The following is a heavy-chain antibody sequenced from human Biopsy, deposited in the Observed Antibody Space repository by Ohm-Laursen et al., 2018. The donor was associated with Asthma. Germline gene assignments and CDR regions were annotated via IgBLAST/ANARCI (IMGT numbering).Heavy chain of an antibody. D-gene: IGHD7-27*01. CDR2: ISSSGSTR. Sequence: GSLRLSCTATGFTFTDYWMHWVRQAPGKGLEWVSSISSSGSTRYPAESVMGRFTISRDNDRNSLFLQMTSLRAEDTGIYFCARVLEDSDWGPFYFFGSDVWGQGTTVAVSS. CDR1: GFTFTDYW. CDR3: ARVLEDSDWGPFYFFGSDV. J-gene: IGHJ6*02. V-gene: IGHV3-11*01.